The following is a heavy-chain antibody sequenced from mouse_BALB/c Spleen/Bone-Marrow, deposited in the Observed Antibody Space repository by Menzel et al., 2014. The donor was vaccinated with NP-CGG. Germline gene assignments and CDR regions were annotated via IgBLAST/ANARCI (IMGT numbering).Heavy chain of an antibody. CDR1: GFTFSSSI. D-gene: IGHD1-1*02. CDR3: SRGCGNCFDY. J-gene: IGHJ2*01. Sequence: EVKLMESGGGLVKPGGSLKLSCSASGFTFSSSIMSWVRQTPEKRLEWVATISTGGTYTYYPDSVKGRFTISRDNAKNTLYLQMSSLKSEDTAMYYCSRGCGNCFDYWGQGTTLTVSS. CDR2: ISTGGTYT. V-gene: IGHV5-6-4*01.